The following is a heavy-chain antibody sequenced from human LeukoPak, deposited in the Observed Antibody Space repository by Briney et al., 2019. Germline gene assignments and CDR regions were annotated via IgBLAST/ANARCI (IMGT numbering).Heavy chain of an antibody. CDR2: ISGSGGTT. Sequence: GGSLRLSCAASGFTFNSYAMTWVRQAPGKGLEWVSAISGSGGTTYYADSVKGRFTISRDNAKNSLYLQMNSLRAEDTAVYYCARGDYDFWSGYYTSYYYYYYMDVWGKGTTVTVSS. V-gene: IGHV3-23*01. D-gene: IGHD3-3*01. CDR3: ARGDYDFWSGYYTSYYYYYYMDV. CDR1: GFTFNSYA. J-gene: IGHJ6*03.